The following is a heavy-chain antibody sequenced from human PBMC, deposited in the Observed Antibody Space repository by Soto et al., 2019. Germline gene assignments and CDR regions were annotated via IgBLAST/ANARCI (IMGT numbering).Heavy chain of an antibody. CDR2: VSSNGNT. D-gene: IGHD6-19*01. Sequence: PLETLSLTCTVSDGSISGNFLTWIRQPAGKGLEWIGRVSSNGNTDYNPSLKSRVTMSIDTSKNHFSLDLISVTASDTAIYYCAREVWVAGLLYYFDFWGQGTRVTVYS. CDR1: DGSISGNF. V-gene: IGHV4-4*07. J-gene: IGHJ4*02. CDR3: AREVWVAGLLYYFDF.